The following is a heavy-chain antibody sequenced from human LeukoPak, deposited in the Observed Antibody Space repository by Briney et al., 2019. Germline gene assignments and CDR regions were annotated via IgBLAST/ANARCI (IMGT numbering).Heavy chain of an antibody. CDR1: GGSISSYY. J-gene: IGHJ4*02. Sequence: PSETLSLTCTVSGGSISSYYWSWIRQPPGKGLEWIGYIYYSGSTNSNPSLKSRVTISVDTSKNQFSLKLSSVTAADTAVYYCARDPGLSIWSGYDYFDYWGQGTLVTVSS. D-gene: IGHD3-3*01. V-gene: IGHV4-59*12. CDR3: ARDPGLSIWSGYDYFDY. CDR2: IYYSGST.